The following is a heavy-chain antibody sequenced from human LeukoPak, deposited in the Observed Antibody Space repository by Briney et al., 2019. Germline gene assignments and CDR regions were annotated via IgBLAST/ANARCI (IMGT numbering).Heavy chain of an antibody. J-gene: IGHJ4*02. V-gene: IGHV4-39*07. CDR3: ARDTTTTVTFGY. Sequence: PSETLSLTCTVSGGSISSSSYYWGWIRQPPGKGLEWIGSIYYSGSTYYNPSLKSRVTISVDTSKTQFSLKLSSVTAADTAVYYCARDTTTTVTFGYWGQGTLVTVSS. D-gene: IGHD4-17*01. CDR2: IYYSGST. CDR1: GGSISSSSYY.